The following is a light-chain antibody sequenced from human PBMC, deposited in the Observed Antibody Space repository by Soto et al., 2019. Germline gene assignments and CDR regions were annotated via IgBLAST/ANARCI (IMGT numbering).Light chain of an antibody. CDR2: DAS. V-gene: IGKV1-5*01. CDR1: QTISSG. J-gene: IGKJ1*01. CDR3: QQYNSYPGT. Sequence: QMPQSHSPLSASVGDSFTTTCWASQTISSGLAWYTRKPGKAPNLLIYDASTLQSGVPSRFSGSGSGTEGTLTISSLQPDDGATDYCQQYNSYPGTVGHGPKVDLK.